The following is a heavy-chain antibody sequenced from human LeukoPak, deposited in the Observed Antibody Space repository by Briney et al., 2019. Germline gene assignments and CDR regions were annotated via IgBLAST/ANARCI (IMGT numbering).Heavy chain of an antibody. Sequence: PGGSLRLSCVASGFPFRSFSMNWVRQAPGKGLEWVSSISSSSTYIYYADSVKGRFTISRDNAKNSLYLQMNSLRVEDTAVYYCARAEGSGGSFDYWGQGTLVTVSS. J-gene: IGHJ4*02. D-gene: IGHD3-10*01. V-gene: IGHV3-21*01. CDR3: ARAEGSGGSFDY. CDR1: GFPFRSFS. CDR2: ISSSSTYI.